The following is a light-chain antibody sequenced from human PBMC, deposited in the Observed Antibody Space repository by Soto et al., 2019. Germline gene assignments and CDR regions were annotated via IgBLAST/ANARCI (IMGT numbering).Light chain of an antibody. CDR2: GAS. CDR3: QKYGSTPLVT. CDR1: QSVSSNY. J-gene: IGKJ5*01. Sequence: EIVLTQSPGTLSLFPGERATLSCRASQSVSSNYLAWYQQKPGQAPRLLIYGASSRATGIPDRFSGSGSGTDYTLTISRLEPEDFAVYYWQKYGSTPLVTFGQGTRLEIK. V-gene: IGKV3-20*01.